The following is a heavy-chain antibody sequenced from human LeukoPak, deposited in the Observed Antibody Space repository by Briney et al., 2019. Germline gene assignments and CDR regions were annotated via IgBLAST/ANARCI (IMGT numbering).Heavy chain of an antibody. J-gene: IGHJ6*02. CDR2: ISSSSSYI. D-gene: IGHD4-17*01. Sequence: PGGSLRLSCAAAGFTFSSYSMNWVRQAPGKGLEWVSSISSSSSYIYYADSVKGRFTISRDNAENSLYLQMNSLRAEDTAVYYCARVYTTVTTGYYYYGMDVWRQGTLVNVSS. CDR3: ARVYTTVTTGYYYYGMDV. V-gene: IGHV3-21*01. CDR1: GFTFSSYS.